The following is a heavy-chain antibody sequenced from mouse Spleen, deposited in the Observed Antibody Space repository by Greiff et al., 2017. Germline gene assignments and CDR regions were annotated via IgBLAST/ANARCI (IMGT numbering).Heavy chain of an antibody. J-gene: IGHJ2*01. V-gene: IGHV1-55*01. CDR2: IYPGSGST. CDR3: ARGGTGTAYFDY. Sequence: VQLQQPGAELVKPGASVKMSCKASGYTFTSYWITWVKQRPGQGLEWIEDIYPGSGSTNYNEKFKSKATLTVDTSSSTAYMQLSSLTSEDSAVYYCARGGTGTAYFDYWGQGTTLTVSS. D-gene: IGHD4-1*01. CDR1: GYTFTSYW.